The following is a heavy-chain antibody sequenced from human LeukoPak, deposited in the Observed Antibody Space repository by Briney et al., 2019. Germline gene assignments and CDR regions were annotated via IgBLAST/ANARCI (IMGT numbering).Heavy chain of an antibody. D-gene: IGHD6-6*01. Sequence: GGSLRLSCAASGFTFSSYSMNWVRQAPGKGLEWVSYISTSSSTIYYADSVKGRFTISRDNAKNSLYLQMNYLRAEDTAVYYCARFPFEYSSSHFDYWGQGTLVTVSS. J-gene: IGHJ4*02. CDR3: ARFPFEYSSSHFDY. CDR1: GFTFSSYS. CDR2: ISTSSSTI. V-gene: IGHV3-48*01.